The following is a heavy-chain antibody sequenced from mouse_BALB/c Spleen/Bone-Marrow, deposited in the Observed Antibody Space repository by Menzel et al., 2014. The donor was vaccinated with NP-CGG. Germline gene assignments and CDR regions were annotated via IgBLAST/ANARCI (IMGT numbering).Heavy chain of an antibody. Sequence: EVQLQESGGGLVQPGGSLKLSCVASGFDFSRYWMRWVRQAPGKGLEWIGEINPDSSTINYTPSLKDKFIISRDNAKNTLYQQMSKVRSEDTALYYCGLLGYYEYHDVWGAGTTVTISS. J-gene: IGHJ1*01. CDR2: INPDSSTI. D-gene: IGHD2-3*01. V-gene: IGHV4-1*02. CDR1: GFDFSRYW. CDR3: GLLGYYEYHDV.